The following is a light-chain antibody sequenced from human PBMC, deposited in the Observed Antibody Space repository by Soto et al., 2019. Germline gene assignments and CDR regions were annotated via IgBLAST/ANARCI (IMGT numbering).Light chain of an antibody. J-gene: IGKJ1*01. V-gene: IGKV1-5*03. CDR3: QQYHIYSWT. CDR2: RAS. CDR1: QDIGTW. Sequence: DIQITQSPSTPSASVGDRITITCRASQDIGTWLAWYQQKPEKAPKVLIYRASHLESGVPSRFSASGSGTEFSLTINSLQADDFATYYCQQYHIYSWTFGQGTKVDIK.